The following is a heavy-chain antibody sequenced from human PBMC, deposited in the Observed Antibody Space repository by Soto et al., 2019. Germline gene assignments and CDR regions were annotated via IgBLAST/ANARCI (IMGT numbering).Heavy chain of an antibody. V-gene: IGHV4-34*02. Sequence: QVQLQQWGAGQLKPSETLSLTCAVHGESFSGYGGPFSGYYWSWIRQTPGKGLEWIGEINHRGGANYKPTLKSRFPISVDTSNIQFALNLNSVTAADTAVSYCERGQRRGGSSGWSLWGQGTLVTVSS. CDR3: ERGQRRGGSSGWSL. CDR2: INHRGGA. J-gene: IGHJ4*02. D-gene: IGHD6-19*01. CDR1: GGPFSGYY.